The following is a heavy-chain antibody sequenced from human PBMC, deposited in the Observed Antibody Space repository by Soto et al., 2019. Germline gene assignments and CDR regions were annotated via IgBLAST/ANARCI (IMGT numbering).Heavy chain of an antibody. CDR1: GDSVTSYW. J-gene: IGHJ4*02. V-gene: IGHV5-51*01. CDR2: IYPGDSDT. Sequence: GEALKISGEGSGDSVTSYWIGSVRQMPGKGLEWMGIIYPGDSDTRYSPSFQGQVTISADKSISTAYLQWSSLKASDTAMYYCARHGDGYNRAFDYWGQGTLVTVSS. D-gene: IGHD5-12*01. CDR3: ARHGDGYNRAFDY.